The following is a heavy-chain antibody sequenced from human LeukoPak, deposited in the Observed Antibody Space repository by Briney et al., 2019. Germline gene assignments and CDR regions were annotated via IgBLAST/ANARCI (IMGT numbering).Heavy chain of an antibody. CDR2: ISYSGSTI. CDR1: GFTFSDYY. V-gene: IGHV3-11*04. CDR3: TRAITYFYGSVTYDWFDS. J-gene: IGHJ5*01. D-gene: IGHD3-10*01. Sequence: PGGSLRLSCAASGFTFSDYYMSWIRQAPGKGLEWVSYISYSGSTIDYADSVKGRFIISRDNAKNMVYLQMNSLRADDMAIYYCTRAITYFYGSVTYDWFDSWGQGTRVTVSS.